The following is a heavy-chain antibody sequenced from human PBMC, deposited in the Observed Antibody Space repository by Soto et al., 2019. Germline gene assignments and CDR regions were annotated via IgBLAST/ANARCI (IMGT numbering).Heavy chain of an antibody. V-gene: IGHV3-23*01. CDR3: AKSVEYSSSGGDFDY. CDR2: ISGSGGST. J-gene: IGHJ4*02. Sequence: GGSLRLSCAASGFTFSSYAMSWVRQAPGKGLEWVSAISGSGGSTYYADSVKGRFTISRDNSKNTLYLQMNSLRADDTAVYYCAKSVEYSSSGGDFDYWGQGTLVTV. D-gene: IGHD6-6*01. CDR1: GFTFSSYA.